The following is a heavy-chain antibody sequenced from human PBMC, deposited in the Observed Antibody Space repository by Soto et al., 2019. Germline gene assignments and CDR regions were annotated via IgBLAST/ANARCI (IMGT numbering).Heavy chain of an antibody. D-gene: IGHD2-21*02. CDR1: GFTFRSYS. V-gene: IGHV3-21*01. CDR3: ARESNYCGGDCYDYNWFDP. Sequence: GGSLRLSCVASGFTFRSYSMNWVRQAPGKGLEWVSSISSSSSYIYYADSVKGRFTISRDNAENSLYLQMSSLRAEDTAVYYCARESNYCGGDCYDYNWFDPWGQGVLVTVSS. CDR2: ISSSSSYI. J-gene: IGHJ5*02.